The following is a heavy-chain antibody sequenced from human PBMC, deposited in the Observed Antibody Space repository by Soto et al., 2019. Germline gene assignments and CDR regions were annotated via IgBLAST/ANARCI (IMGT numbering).Heavy chain of an antibody. D-gene: IGHD6-13*01. CDR3: ARTSAAGKYYFGMDV. CDR2: IYPGDSDT. CDR1: GYSFTSYW. V-gene: IGHV5-51*01. Sequence: GESLKISCKGSGYSFTSYWIGWVRQMPGKGLEWMGIIYPGDSDTRYSPSFQGQVTISADKSISTAYLQWSSLRASDTAMYYCARTSAAGKYYFGMDVWAQETTVPVSS. J-gene: IGHJ6*02.